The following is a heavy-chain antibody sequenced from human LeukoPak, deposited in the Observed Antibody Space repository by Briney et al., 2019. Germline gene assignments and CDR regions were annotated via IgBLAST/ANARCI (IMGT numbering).Heavy chain of an antibody. Sequence: ASVKVSCKASGYTFTGYYMHWVRQAPGQGLEWMGWINPNSGGANYAQKFQGRVTMTRDTSISTAYMELSRLRSDDTAVYYCARDARFYGDSYFDYWGQGTLVTVSS. D-gene: IGHD4-17*01. CDR2: INPNSGGA. CDR1: GYTFTGYY. J-gene: IGHJ4*02. V-gene: IGHV1-2*02. CDR3: ARDARFYGDSYFDY.